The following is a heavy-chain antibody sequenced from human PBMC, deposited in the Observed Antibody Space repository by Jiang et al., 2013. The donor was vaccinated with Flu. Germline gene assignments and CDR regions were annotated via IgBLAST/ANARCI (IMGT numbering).Heavy chain of an antibody. V-gene: IGHV4-38-2*02. Sequence: SLTCTVSGYSISSGYYWGWIRQPPGKGLEWIGSIYHSGSTYYNPSLKSRVTISVDTSKNQFSLKLSSVTAADTAVYYCARDINPDSTMVRGVITNYFDYWGQGTLVTVSS. J-gene: IGHJ4*02. CDR2: IYHSGST. CDR3: ARDINPDSTMVRGVITNYFDY. D-gene: IGHD3-10*01. CDR1: GYSISSGYY.